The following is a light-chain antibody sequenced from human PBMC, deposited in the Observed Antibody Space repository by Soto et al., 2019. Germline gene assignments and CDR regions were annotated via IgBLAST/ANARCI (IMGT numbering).Light chain of an antibody. CDR1: QSVFHKSNNKNY. Sequence: DIVMTQSPDSLAVSLGERATINCKSSQSVFHKSNNKNYLAWYQQKPGQPPQLIIYWTSTRESGVPERFSGSGSGTDFTLTINSLQAGDVAVYYCDQYYSNPSFGQGTKLEIK. CDR3: DQYYSNPS. CDR2: WTS. J-gene: IGKJ2*01. V-gene: IGKV4-1*01.